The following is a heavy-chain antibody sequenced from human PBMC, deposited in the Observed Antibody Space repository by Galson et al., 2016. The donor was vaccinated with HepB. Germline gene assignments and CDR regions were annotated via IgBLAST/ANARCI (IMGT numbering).Heavy chain of an antibody. V-gene: IGHV3-30-3*01. Sequence: SLRLSCAASGFTFSDCAMHWVRQAPGKGLEWVAVISNDGNIKYYADSVKGRFTITRDNYKNTLYLQMNSLRAEDTAVYYCARDGGVGFLEWYFDDWGQGTLVTVSS. J-gene: IGHJ4*02. D-gene: IGHD3-3*01. CDR2: ISNDGNIK. CDR3: ARDGGVGFLEWYFDD. CDR1: GFTFSDCA.